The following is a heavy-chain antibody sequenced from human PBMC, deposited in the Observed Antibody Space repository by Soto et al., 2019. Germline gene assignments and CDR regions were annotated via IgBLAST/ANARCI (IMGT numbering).Heavy chain of an antibody. Sequence: SETLSLTCTVSGGSISGHAWIWVRQPAGRGLEWIGHIYPSGSTSYNPSLRSRVTMSLDTSNNQIFLNLTSVTAADTAVFYCVRGRSYSVYDFWGPGTLVTVS. CDR3: VRGRSYSVYDF. J-gene: IGHJ4*02. V-gene: IGHV4-4*07. CDR1: GGSISGHA. CDR2: IYPSGST. D-gene: IGHD5-12*01.